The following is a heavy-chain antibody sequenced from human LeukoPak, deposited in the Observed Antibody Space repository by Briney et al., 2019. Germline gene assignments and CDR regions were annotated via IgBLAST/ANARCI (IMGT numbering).Heavy chain of an antibody. Sequence: ASVKVSCKASGFTFTGYYMHWVRQAPGQGLEWMGWINPNSGGTNYAQKFQDRVTMTRDTSMSAAYMEISRLTYDDTAVYYCGRGIQSFDPWGQGTLVTVSS. J-gene: IGHJ5*02. V-gene: IGHV1-2*02. CDR3: GRGIQSFDP. CDR1: GFTFTGYY. CDR2: INPNSGGT.